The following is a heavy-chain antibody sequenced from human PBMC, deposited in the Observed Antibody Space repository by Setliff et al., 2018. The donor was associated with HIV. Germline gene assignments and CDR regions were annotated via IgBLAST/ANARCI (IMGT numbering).Heavy chain of an antibody. Sequence: SETLSLTCSVSGYFISNGYYWGWIRQPPGKGLEWVGTIYQNGNTYYSPSLESRVSVSMDMSRNQFSVKLNSASAADTAVYYCARQAWHYDRDGYFIDYWGQGKLVTVSS. CDR1: GYFISNGYY. CDR3: ARQAWHYDRDGYFIDY. CDR2: IYQNGNT. V-gene: IGHV4-38-2*02. J-gene: IGHJ4*02. D-gene: IGHD3-22*01.